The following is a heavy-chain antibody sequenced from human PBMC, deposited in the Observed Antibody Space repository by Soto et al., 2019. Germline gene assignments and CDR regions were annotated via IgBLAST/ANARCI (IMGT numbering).Heavy chain of an antibody. CDR1: GFTFSSYW. V-gene: IGHV3-7*03. CDR3: ARLGYRSSTSYFDY. CDR2: IKQDGSEK. Sequence: VGSLRLSCAASGFTFSSYWMSWVRQAPGKGLEWVANIKQDGSEKYYVDSVKGRFTISRDNAKNSLYLKMNSLRAEDTAVYYCARLGYRSSTSYFDYSGQGTLVTVSS. D-gene: IGHD2-2*01. J-gene: IGHJ4*02.